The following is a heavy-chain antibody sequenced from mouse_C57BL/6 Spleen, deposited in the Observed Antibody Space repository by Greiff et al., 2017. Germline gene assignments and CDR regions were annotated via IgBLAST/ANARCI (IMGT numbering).Heavy chain of an antibody. CDR3: ARGHYYGSSYDFAY. CDR1: GFTFSDYG. J-gene: IGHJ3*01. CDR2: ISSGSSTI. D-gene: IGHD1-1*01. Sequence: EVQLVESGGGLVKPGGSLKLSCAASGFTFSDYGMHWVRQAPEKGLAWVAYISSGSSTIYYADTVKGRFTISRDNAKNTLFLQMTSLRSEDTAMYYCARGHYYGSSYDFAYWGQGTLVTVSA. V-gene: IGHV5-17*01.